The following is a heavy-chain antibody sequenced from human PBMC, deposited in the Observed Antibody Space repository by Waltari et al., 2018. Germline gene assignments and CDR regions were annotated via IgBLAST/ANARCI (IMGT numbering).Heavy chain of an antibody. V-gene: IGHV4-34*01. J-gene: IGHJ4*02. CDR2: IYHTGSP. Sequence: QVQLKPWGAGLLKISETLSLTCDVSGGSFTTNYWSWIRQSPGKGLEWIGEIYHTGSPNYNPSLQNRVTISVDRSQSLLSLEVTSITAADAAIYYCARVKSGFDSWGQGTVVTVSS. CDR3: ARVKSGFDS. CDR1: GGSFTTNY.